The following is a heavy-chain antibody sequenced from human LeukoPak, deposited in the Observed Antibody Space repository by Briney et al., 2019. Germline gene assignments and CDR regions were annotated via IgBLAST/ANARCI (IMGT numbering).Heavy chain of an antibody. V-gene: IGHV4-59*08. CDR2: IYYSGST. CDR3: ARHQDRGGYNYENDAFDI. D-gene: IGHD5-24*01. Sequence: SETLSLTCAVYGGSFSGYYWSWIRQPPGKGLEWIGYIYYSGSTNYNPSLKSRVTISVDTSKNQFSLKLSSVTAADTAVYYCARHQDRGGYNYENDAFDIWGQGTMVTVSS. CDR1: GGSFSGYY. J-gene: IGHJ3*02.